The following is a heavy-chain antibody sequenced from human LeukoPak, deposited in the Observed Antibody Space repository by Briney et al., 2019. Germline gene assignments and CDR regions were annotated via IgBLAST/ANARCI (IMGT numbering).Heavy chain of an antibody. CDR3: ARNNLYAMDV. CDR1: GGSIISPDW. CDR2: ICHCGST. J-gene: IGHJ6*02. D-gene: IGHD1/OR15-1a*01. V-gene: IGHV4-4*02. Sequence: SGTLSLTCAVSGGSIISPDWFSWVRQPPGKGLEWIGEICHCGSTNYSPSLKSRVTISLDKSKNQVSLRLTSVTAADTAVYYCARNNLYAMDVWGQGITVTVSS.